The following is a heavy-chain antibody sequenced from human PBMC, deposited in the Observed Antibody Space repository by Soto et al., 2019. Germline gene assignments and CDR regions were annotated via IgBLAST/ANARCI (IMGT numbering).Heavy chain of an antibody. CDR1: GFTFSSYG. CDR2: ISYDGSNT. D-gene: IGHD6-13*01. Sequence: QVQLVESGGGVVQPGRSLRLSCAASGFTFSSYGMHWVRQAPGKGLEWVAVISYDGSNTYYADSVKGRFTLSRDNSKNTLYLQMNSLRAEDTAVYYCEKEWEHQLPQDYGGQGTLFIVSS. CDR3: EKEWEHQLPQDY. J-gene: IGHJ4*02. V-gene: IGHV3-30*18.